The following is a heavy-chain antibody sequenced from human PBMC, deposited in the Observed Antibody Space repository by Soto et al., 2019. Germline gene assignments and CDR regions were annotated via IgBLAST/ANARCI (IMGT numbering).Heavy chain of an antibody. CDR3: ARVLTDFWSGYYHHY. V-gene: IGHV3-64*04. Sequence: PGGSLRLSCSASGFTFSSYAMHWVRQAPGKGLEYVSAISSNGGSTYYADSVKGRFTISRDNSKNTLYLQMNSLRAEDTAVYYCARVLTDFWSGYYHHYWGQGTLVTVSS. CDR2: ISSNGGST. CDR1: GFTFSSYA. J-gene: IGHJ4*02. D-gene: IGHD3-3*01.